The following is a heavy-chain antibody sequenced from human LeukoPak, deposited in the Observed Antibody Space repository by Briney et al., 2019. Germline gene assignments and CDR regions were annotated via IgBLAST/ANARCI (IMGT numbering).Heavy chain of an antibody. J-gene: IGHJ4*02. V-gene: IGHV3-9*01. Sequence: GGSLRLSCAASGFTFDDYAMHWVRQAPGKGLEWVSGISWNSGSIGYADSVKGRFTISRDNAKNSLYLQMNSLRAEDTAVYYCARESSYFDCWGQGTLVTVSS. CDR1: GFTFDDYA. CDR3: ARESSYFDC. CDR2: ISWNSGSI. D-gene: IGHD2-2*01.